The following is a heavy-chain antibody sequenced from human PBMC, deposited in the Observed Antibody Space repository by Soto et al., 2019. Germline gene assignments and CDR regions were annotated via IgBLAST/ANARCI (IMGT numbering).Heavy chain of an antibody. CDR3: ARGVVGLVYANYFDY. CDR1: GFTVSSNY. J-gene: IGHJ4*02. CDR2: IYSGGST. D-gene: IGHD2-8*01. V-gene: IGHV3-53*04. Sequence: ESGGGLVQPGGSLRLSCAASGFTVSSNYMSWVRQAPGKGLEWVSVIYSGGSTYYADSVKGLFTISRHNSKNTLYLQVNSLRAEDTAVYYGARGVVGLVYANYFDYWGQGTLVTVSS.